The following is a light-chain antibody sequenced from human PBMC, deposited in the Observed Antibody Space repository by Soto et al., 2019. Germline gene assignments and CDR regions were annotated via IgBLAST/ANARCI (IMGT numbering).Light chain of an antibody. CDR1: QSISPW. Sequence: DIQMTQSPSTLSASVGDRVTITCRASQSISPWLAWYQQKPGKAPKLLIFDASNLESGVPSRFSGSGSGTEFTLTISSLQPDDFATYYCQQYNSYWTFGQGTKVDI. J-gene: IGKJ1*01. V-gene: IGKV1-5*01. CDR2: DAS. CDR3: QQYNSYWT.